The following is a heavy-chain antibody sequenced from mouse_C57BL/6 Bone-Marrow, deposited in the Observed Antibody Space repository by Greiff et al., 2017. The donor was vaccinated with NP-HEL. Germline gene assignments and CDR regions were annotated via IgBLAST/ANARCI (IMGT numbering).Heavy chain of an antibody. V-gene: IGHV5-17*01. CDR3: ARESGAMDY. Sequence: DVKLVDSGGGLVKPGGSLKLSCAASGFTFSDYGMHWVRQAPEKGLEWVAYISSGSSTIYYADTVKGRFTISRDNAKNTLFLQMTSLRSEDTAMYYCARESGAMDYWGQGTSVTVSS. CDR2: ISSGSSTI. J-gene: IGHJ4*01. D-gene: IGHD1-3*01. CDR1: GFTFSDYG.